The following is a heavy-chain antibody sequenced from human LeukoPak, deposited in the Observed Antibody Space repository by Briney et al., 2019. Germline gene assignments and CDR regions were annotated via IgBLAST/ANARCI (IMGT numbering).Heavy chain of an antibody. Sequence: GASVKVSCKASGYSITNYAILWVRQAPGQGLEWMGWINTNTEKSTYAPGFTGRYVFSLDSSVNTAYLQISSLKAGDTALYYCATGGGYRFAYWGQGTLVTASS. D-gene: IGHD6-25*01. J-gene: IGHJ4*02. CDR1: GYSITNYA. CDR3: ATGGGYRFAY. V-gene: IGHV7-4-1*02. CDR2: INTNTEKS.